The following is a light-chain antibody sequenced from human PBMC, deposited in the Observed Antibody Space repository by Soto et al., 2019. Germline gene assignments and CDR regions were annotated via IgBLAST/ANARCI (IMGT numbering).Light chain of an antibody. CDR2: WAS. CDR1: QSVLYSSNNKNY. J-gene: IGKJ1*01. Sequence: DIVMTQSPDSLAVSLGERATFNCKSSQSVLYSSNNKNYLSWFQQKPGQPPKLLIYWASTRESGVPARFSGSGSGTDFTLTISSLQAEDVAVYYCQQYYSNPPTFGQGTKVDNK. V-gene: IGKV4-1*01. CDR3: QQYYSNPPT.